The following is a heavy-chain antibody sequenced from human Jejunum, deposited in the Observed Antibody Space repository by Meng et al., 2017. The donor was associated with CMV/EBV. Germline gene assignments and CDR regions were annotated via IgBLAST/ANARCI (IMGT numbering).Heavy chain of an antibody. CDR3: TMYQNWGETDY. D-gene: IGHD7-27*01. CDR2: IIPIFGTS. Sequence: VSCKASGGTFNSFTIFWVRHAPGQGLQSLGGIIPIFGTSHYAQKFQGRVTITTDESTSTVYMELNSLRSDDTALYYCTMYQNWGETDYWGQEPWSPSPQ. V-gene: IGHV1-69*05. J-gene: IGHJ4*01. CDR1: GGTFNSFT.